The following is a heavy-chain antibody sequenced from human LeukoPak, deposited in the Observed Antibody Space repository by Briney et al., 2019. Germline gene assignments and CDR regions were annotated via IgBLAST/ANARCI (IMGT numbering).Heavy chain of an antibody. J-gene: IGHJ4*02. V-gene: IGHV4-39*07. D-gene: IGHD1-1*01. CDR1: GGSISSYY. Sequence: SETLSLTCTVSGGSISSYYWGWIRQPPGKGLEWIGSIYYSGSTYYNPSLKSRVTISVDTSKNQFSLKLSSVTAADTAVYYCARSVTTLGWVDYWGQGTLVTVSS. CDR3: ARSVTTLGWVDY. CDR2: IYYSGST.